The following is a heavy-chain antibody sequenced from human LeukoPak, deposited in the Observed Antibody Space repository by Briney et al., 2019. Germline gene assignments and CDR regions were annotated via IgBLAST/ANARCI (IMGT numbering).Heavy chain of an antibody. J-gene: IGHJ4*02. CDR1: GFTFSSYA. CDR3: ARDSRGSGYEVDY. D-gene: IGHD5-12*01. V-gene: IGHV3-23*01. Sequence: GGSLRLSCAASGFTFSSYAMSWVRQAPEKGLEWVSTISGSGGGTYYADSVKGRFTISRDDSKNTLYLQMNSLRDEDTAVYYCARDSRGSGYEVDYWGQGTLVTVSS. CDR2: ISGSGGGT.